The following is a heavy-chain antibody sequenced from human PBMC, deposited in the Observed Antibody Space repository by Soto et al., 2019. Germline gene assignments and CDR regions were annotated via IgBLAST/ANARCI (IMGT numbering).Heavy chain of an antibody. V-gene: IGHV3-23*01. CDR2: ISGSGGST. Sequence: EVQLLDSGGGLVQPGGSLRLSCAASGFTFITYAMSWVRQAPGKGLEWVSIISGSGGSTYYPDSVKGRFIISRDNSTNTLYLQMNSLRADDTAVYYCAKLPAAQSYFDFWGQGTLVTVSS. CDR3: AKLPAAQSYFDF. CDR1: GFTFITYA. D-gene: IGHD2-2*01. J-gene: IGHJ4*02.